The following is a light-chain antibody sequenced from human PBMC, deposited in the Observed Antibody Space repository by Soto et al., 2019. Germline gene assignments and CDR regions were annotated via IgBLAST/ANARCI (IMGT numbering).Light chain of an antibody. V-gene: IGLV2-11*01. CDR2: DVS. J-gene: IGLJ2*01. Sequence: QSALTQPRSVSGSPGQSVTISCTGTSSDVGGYNYVSWYQQHPGKAPKLMIYDVSKRPSGVPDRFSGSKSGNTASLTVSGLQAEDEADYYCSSQAGRNTVVFGGGTKLTVL. CDR3: SSQAGRNTVV. CDR1: SSDVGGYNY.